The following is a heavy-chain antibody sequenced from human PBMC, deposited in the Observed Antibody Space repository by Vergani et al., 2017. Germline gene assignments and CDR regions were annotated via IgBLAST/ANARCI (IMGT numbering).Heavy chain of an antibody. J-gene: IGHJ4*02. D-gene: IGHD2-21*01. CDR2: IRSKANDYAT. CDR1: GFTFSGSA. Sequence: EELLVQSGGGLVQPGGSLTLSCVASGFTFSGSAIHWVRPSSGKGLEWLGRIRSKANDYATEYSVSVRGRFTIARDNAKNMMYLQLNNLRDEDTAVYYCARDGRIDEEGSELDYWGQGTLVTVSS. CDR3: ARDGRIDEEGSELDY. V-gene: IGHV3-73*02.